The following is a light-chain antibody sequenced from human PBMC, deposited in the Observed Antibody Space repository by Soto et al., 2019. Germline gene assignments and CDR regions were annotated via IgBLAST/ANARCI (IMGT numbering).Light chain of an antibody. Sequence: EIVMTQSPATLSVSPGERATLSCRASQSVSSNLAWYQQKPGQAPRLLIYGASTRATGIPARFSGSGSGTEFTLTISSLQSEDCAVYYCQQYNNWPITFGPGTKVDIK. CDR2: GAS. J-gene: IGKJ3*01. V-gene: IGKV3-15*01. CDR1: QSVSSN. CDR3: QQYNNWPIT.